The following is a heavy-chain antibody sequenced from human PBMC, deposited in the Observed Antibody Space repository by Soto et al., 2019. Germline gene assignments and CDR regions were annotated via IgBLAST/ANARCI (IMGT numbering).Heavy chain of an antibody. V-gene: IGHV3-30-3*01. CDR3: ARVGARWHFDDAFDI. D-gene: IGHD3-9*01. Sequence: GGSLRLSCAASGFTFSSYAMHWVRQAPGKGLEWVAVISYDGSNKYYADSVKGRFTISRDNSKNTLYLQMNSLRAEDTAVYYYARVGARWHFDDAFDIWGQGTMVTVSS. CDR1: GFTFSSYA. J-gene: IGHJ3*02. CDR2: ISYDGSNK.